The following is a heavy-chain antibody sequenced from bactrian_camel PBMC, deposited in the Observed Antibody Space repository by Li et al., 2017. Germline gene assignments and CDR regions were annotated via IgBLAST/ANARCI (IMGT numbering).Heavy chain of an antibody. Sequence: HVQLVESGGGPVQAGGSLRLSCKMPKDIFSTYCMGWLRQAPGKEREGVASIDSEGTATYADSVKGRFTVSRNNATNTLYLQMDNLKPEDTAMYYCATDPNCNSEYAYWGQGTQVTVS. J-gene: IGHJ4*01. CDR1: KDIFSTYC. V-gene: IGHV3S53*01. CDR3: ATDPNCNSEYAY. CDR2: IDSEGTA. D-gene: IGHD4*01.